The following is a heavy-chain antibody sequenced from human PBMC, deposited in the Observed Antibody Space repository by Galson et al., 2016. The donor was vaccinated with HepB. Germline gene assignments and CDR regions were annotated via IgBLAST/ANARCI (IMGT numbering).Heavy chain of an antibody. CDR3: ASDRVDKYGPDAFNI. V-gene: IGHV1-18*04. CDR1: NYAFNRYG. Sequence: SVKVSCKASNYAFNRYGITWIRQAPGQGLEWMGWINVYNGKTNYAQKFQDRVTMTTDTSNSTCYLEVRSLRADDTAIYYCASDRVDKYGPDAFNIWKQGTLVTVSS. CDR2: INVYNGKT. D-gene: IGHD3-10*01. J-gene: IGHJ3*02.